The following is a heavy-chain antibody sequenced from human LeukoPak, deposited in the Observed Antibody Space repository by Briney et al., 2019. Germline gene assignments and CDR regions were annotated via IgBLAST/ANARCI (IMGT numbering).Heavy chain of an antibody. CDR3: ATESDRRYGATGGAEYFQH. CDR2: INPNSGGT. V-gene: IGHV1-2*04. J-gene: IGHJ1*01. CDR1: GYTFTGYY. D-gene: IGHD1-26*01. Sequence: ASVKVSCKASGYTFTGYYMHWVRQAPGQGLEWMGWINPNSGGTNYAQKFQGWVTMTRDTSISTAYMELSRLRSDDTAVYYCATESDRRYGATGGAEYFQHWGQGTLVTVSS.